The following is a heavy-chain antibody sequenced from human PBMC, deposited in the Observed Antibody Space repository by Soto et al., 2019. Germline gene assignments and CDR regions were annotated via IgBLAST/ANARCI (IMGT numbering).Heavy chain of an antibody. D-gene: IGHD3-3*01. Sequence: WGSLVLACAASEFTFSNALMSWVRQAPGKGLEWVGRIKRKTDGGTTDYAAPVKGRFTISRDDSKDTRYLQMNSLKTEDTAVYYCTTGLTIFGVVIDPWGQGTMVTVSS. CDR3: TTGLTIFGVVIDP. J-gene: IGHJ5*02. CDR2: IKRKTDGGTT. CDR1: EFTFSNAL. V-gene: IGHV3-15*01.